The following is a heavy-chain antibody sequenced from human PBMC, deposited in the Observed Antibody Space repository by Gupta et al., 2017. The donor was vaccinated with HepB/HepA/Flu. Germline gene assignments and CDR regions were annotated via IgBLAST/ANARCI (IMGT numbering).Heavy chain of an antibody. V-gene: IGHV4-4*02. Sequence: QVQLQESGPGLVKPSGTLSLTCAVSGGSIISTNWWSWVRQSPGKGLEWIAEIFHSGKTTYNASLKSRVTISVDKSKNQFSLKLNSVTAAETAVYYCAREGGGDDYRYFDYWGQGILVTVSS. D-gene: IGHD4-4*01. J-gene: IGHJ4*02. CDR3: AREGGGDDYRYFDY. CDR2: IFHSGKT. CDR1: GGSIISTNW.